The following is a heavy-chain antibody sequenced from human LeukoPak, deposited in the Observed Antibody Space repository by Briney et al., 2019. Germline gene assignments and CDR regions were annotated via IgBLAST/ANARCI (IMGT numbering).Heavy chain of an antibody. CDR1: GFTFSNYA. D-gene: IGHD2-15*01. CDR2: ISSNGGST. Sequence: GGSLRLSCAASGFTFSNYAMHWVRQAPGKGLEYVSAISSNGGSTYYDNSVKGRFTISRDNSKNTLYLQMGSLRAEDTAVYFCVRGYSFGPYGMDVWGQGTTVTVSS. V-gene: IGHV3-64*01. J-gene: IGHJ6*02. CDR3: VRGYSFGPYGMDV.